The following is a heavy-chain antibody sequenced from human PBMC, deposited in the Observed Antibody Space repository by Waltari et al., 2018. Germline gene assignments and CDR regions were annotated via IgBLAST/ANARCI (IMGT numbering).Heavy chain of an antibody. J-gene: IGHJ4*02. CDR1: GFSLITSAVG. D-gene: IGHD2-21*02. Sequence: QITLKESGPTLVKPTQTLTLTCSFSGFSLITSAVGVGWIRQPPGKALEWLAVIYWNDDKRYSPSLNSRLTITTDTSKNQVVLTMTNMDPVDTATYYCAHHRGGGNSAVRDYWGQGTLVTVSS. CDR3: AHHRGGGNSAVRDY. CDR2: IYWNDDK. V-gene: IGHV2-5*01.